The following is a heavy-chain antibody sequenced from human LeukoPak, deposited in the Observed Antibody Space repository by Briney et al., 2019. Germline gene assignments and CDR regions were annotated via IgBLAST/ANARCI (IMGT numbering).Heavy chain of an antibody. D-gene: IGHD5-12*01. CDR3: ARELGYSGYGLNYGDY. Sequence: SGSPSLTPALSLGSIRSSSSYWGWVRQPPGNGMEWIGYIYYSACTYYNPSLKSRVTISVDTSKNQFSLKLSSVTAADTAVYYCARELGYSGYGLNYGDYWGQGTLVTVSS. CDR1: LGSIRSSSSY. J-gene: IGHJ4*02. V-gene: IGHV4-39*07. CDR2: IYYSACT.